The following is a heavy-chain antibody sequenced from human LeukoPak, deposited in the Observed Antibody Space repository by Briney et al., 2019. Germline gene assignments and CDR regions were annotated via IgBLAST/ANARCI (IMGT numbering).Heavy chain of an antibody. CDR1: GGSISSYC. CDR2: IYTSGST. CDR3: ASSSYSSSWSQMPTH. J-gene: IGHJ4*02. V-gene: IGHV4-4*07. D-gene: IGHD6-13*01. Sequence: PSETLSLTCTVSGGSISSYCWGWIRQPAGKGLEWIGRIYTSGSTNYNPSLKSRVTMSVDTSKNQFSLKLSSVTAADTAVYYCASSSYSSSWSQMPTHWGRGTLVTVSS.